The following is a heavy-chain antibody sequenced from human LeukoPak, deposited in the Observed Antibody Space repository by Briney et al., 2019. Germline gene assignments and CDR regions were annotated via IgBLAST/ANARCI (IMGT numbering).Heavy chain of an antibody. Sequence: SETLSLTCTVSGGSISSGTYYWGWIRQPPGKGLEWIGTIYYSGSTYYNPSLKSRVTISVDTSKNQFSLKLSSVTAADTAVYYCARDTLGYDFWSGSRTHAFDIWGQGTMVTVSS. CDR1: GGSISSGTYY. J-gene: IGHJ3*02. CDR2: IYYSGST. V-gene: IGHV4-39*07. D-gene: IGHD3-3*01. CDR3: ARDTLGYDFWSGSRTHAFDI.